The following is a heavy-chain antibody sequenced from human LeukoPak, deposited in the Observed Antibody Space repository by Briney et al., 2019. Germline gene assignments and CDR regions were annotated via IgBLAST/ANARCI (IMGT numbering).Heavy chain of an antibody. V-gene: IGHV3-74*01. J-gene: IGHJ4*02. D-gene: IGHD1-1*01. Sequence: GGSPRLSCAASGFTFSSYWMHWVRQAPGKGLVWVSRINSDGSSTSYADSVKGRFTISRDNAKNTLYLQMNSLRAEDTAVYYCARDRRATYYFDYWGQGTLVTVSS. CDR1: GFTFSSYW. CDR2: INSDGSST. CDR3: ARDRRATYYFDY.